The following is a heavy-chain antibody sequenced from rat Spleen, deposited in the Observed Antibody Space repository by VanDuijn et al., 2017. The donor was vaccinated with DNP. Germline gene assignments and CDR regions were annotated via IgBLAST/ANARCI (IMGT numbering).Heavy chain of an antibody. CDR3: ARHASFYGYNPYWYSDF. D-gene: IGHD1-7*01. J-gene: IGHJ1*01. CDR1: GFTFSNSY. Sequence: EVQLVESGGGLVQPGKSLKLSCEASGFTFSNSYMAWVRQAPTKGLEWVASISTGGGNTYYRDSVKGRFTISRDDAQNILYLQMDSLRSEETATYYCARHASFYGYNPYWYSDFWGPGTMVTVSS. CDR2: ISTGGGNT. V-gene: IGHV5S11*01.